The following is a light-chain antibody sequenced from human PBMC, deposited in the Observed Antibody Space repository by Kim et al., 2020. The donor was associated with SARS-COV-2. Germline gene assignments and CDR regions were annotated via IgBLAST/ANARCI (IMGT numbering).Light chain of an antibody. V-gene: IGLV6-57*03. Sequence: NFMLTQPPSVSESAGRTVTISCTRSSGAVASFYVQWYLQRPGSAPTTVIYGVNERPSGVPDRFSASVAQSSGSASLTISGLKTEDEADYYCQSFDPSNLWVFGGGTQLTVL. CDR3: QSFDPSNLWV. CDR1: SGAVASFY. CDR2: GVN. J-gene: IGLJ3*02.